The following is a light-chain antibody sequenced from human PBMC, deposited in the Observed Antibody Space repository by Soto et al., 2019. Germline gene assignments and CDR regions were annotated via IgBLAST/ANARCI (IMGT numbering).Light chain of an antibody. CDR2: DAS. Sequence: DIQMTQSPSSLSASVGDRLTITCQASQNINNYLNWYQQXXGRAPXXLXYDASNLEAGVPSRFRGSGSGTDFTFTISSLQPEDIATYYCQQYDNFPRAINFGQGTRLEIK. CDR3: QQYDNFPRAIN. J-gene: IGKJ5*01. CDR1: QNINNY. V-gene: IGKV1-33*01.